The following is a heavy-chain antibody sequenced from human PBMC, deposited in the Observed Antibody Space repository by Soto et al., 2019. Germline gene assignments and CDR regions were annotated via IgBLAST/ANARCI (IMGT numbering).Heavy chain of an antibody. CDR1: GFSLSTSEVG. J-gene: IGHJ4*02. CDR3: ARTAYYFDS. D-gene: IGHD4-17*01. Sequence: QITLKESGPTLVKPTQTLTLTCTFSGFSLSTSEVGVGWIRQPPGKALEWLALIYWDDDKRYSPSLKSRLTISNDTSKNQVVVTMTNMDPVYTASYYCARTAYYFDSWGQGTLVTVSS. V-gene: IGHV2-5*02. CDR2: IYWDDDK.